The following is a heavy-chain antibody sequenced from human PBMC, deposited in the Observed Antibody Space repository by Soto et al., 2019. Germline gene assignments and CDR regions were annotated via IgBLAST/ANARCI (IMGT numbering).Heavy chain of an antibody. CDR2: ISSSSSYI. Sequence: GGSLRLSCAASGFTFSSYSMNWVRQAPGKGLEWVSSISSSSSYIYYADSVKGRFTISRDNAKNSLYLQMNSLRAEDTALYYCAREKMATITLDYWGQGTLVTVSS. CDR1: GFTFSSYS. V-gene: IGHV3-21*01. CDR3: AREKMATITLDY. J-gene: IGHJ4*02. D-gene: IGHD5-12*01.